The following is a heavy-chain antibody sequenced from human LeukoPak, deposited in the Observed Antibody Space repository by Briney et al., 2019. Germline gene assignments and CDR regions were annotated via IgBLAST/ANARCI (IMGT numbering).Heavy chain of an antibody. V-gene: IGHV4-38-2*02. Sequence: PSETLSLTCTVSGYSISSGYYWGWSRQPPGKGLEWIGSIYHSGSTYYNPSLKSRVTISVDTSKNQFSLKLSSVTAADTAVYYCARARPGDVWGKGTTVTVSS. J-gene: IGHJ6*04. CDR2: IYHSGST. CDR1: GYSISSGYY. CDR3: ARARPGDV.